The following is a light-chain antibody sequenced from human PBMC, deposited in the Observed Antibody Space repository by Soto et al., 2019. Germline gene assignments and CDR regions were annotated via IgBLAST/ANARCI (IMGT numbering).Light chain of an antibody. CDR3: RSYTSSSNVV. J-gene: IGLJ2*01. CDR2: DVS. V-gene: IGLV2-14*01. CDR1: SSDVGGYNY. Sequence: QSALTQPASVSGSPGQSITISCTGTSSDVGGYNYVSWYQQHPGKAPKLMIYDVSNRPSGVSNRFSGSKSGNTACLTISGRQAEDEAAYSCRSYTSSSNVVFGGGTKLSVL.